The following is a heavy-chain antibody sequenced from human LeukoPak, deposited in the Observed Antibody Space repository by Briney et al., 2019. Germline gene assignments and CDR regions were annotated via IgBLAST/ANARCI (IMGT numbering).Heavy chain of an antibody. V-gene: IGHV3-30*02. CDR3: AAPKGYFDWFLSFDY. J-gene: IGHJ4*02. Sequence: GGSLRLSCAASGFTFSSYGMHWVRQAPGKGLEWVAFIRYDGSNKYYADSVKGRFTISRDNSKNTLYLQMNSLRAEDTAVYYCAAPKGYFDWFLSFDYWGQGTLVTVSS. CDR1: GFTFSSYG. D-gene: IGHD3-9*01. CDR2: IRYDGSNK.